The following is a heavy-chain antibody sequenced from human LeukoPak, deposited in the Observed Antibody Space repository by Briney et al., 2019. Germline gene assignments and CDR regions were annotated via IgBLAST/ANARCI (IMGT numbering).Heavy chain of an antibody. CDR2: IYTSGST. Sequence: PSQTLSLTCTVSGGSISSGSFFWSWIRQPAGKGLEWIGRIYTSGSTNYNPSLKSRVTISVDTSKNQFSLKLSSVTAADTAVYYCARGSWGPATVVSQHFDYGGQGTLVTVSS. V-gene: IGHV4-61*02. J-gene: IGHJ4*02. CDR1: GGSISSGSFF. CDR3: ARGSWGPATVVSQHFDY. D-gene: IGHD4-23*01.